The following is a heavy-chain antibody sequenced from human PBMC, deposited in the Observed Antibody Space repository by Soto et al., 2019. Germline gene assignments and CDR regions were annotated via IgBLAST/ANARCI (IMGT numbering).Heavy chain of an antibody. V-gene: IGHV2-5*02. CDR3: AHTGGERAARGRVFDY. D-gene: IGHD6-6*01. J-gene: IGHJ4*02. Sequence: QITLKESGPTLVKPTQTLTLTCTFSGFSLSTSGEGVGWIRQPPGKALEWLALIYWDDAKRYSPSLKTRVTITKDTSKNQVVLTMTNMDPVDTATYSCAHTGGERAARGRVFDYWGQGMVVTVSS. CDR2: IYWDDAK. CDR1: GFSLSTSGEG.